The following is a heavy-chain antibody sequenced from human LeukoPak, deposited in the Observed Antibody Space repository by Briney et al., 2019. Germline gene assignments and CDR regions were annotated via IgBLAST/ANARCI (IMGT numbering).Heavy chain of an antibody. CDR3: ARRFSGSIPFGY. CDR1: GGSFSGYY. Sequence: SETLSLTCAVYGGSFSGYYWSWIRQPPGKGLEWIGEINHSGSTNYNPSLKNRVTISVDTSKNQFSLKLSSVTAADTAVYYCARRFSGSIPFGYWGQGTLVTVSS. J-gene: IGHJ4*02. D-gene: IGHD3-10*01. CDR2: INHSGST. V-gene: IGHV4-34*01.